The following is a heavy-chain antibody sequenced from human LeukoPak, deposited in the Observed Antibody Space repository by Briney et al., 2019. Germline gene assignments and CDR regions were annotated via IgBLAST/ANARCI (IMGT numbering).Heavy chain of an antibody. D-gene: IGHD4-17*01. V-gene: IGHV3-9*01. CDR1: GFTFSSYA. CDR2: ISWNSGSI. CDR3: AKGWRATVTLVDY. Sequence: GGSLRLSCAASGFTFSSYAMSWVRQAPGKGLEWVSGISWNSGSIGYADSVKGRFTISRDNAKNSLYLQMNSLRAEDTALYYCAKGWRATVTLVDYWGQGTLVTVSS. J-gene: IGHJ4*02.